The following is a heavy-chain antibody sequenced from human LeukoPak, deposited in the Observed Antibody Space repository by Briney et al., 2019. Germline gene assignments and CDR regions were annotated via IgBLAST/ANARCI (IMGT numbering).Heavy chain of an antibody. CDR2: INPNSGGT. V-gene: IGHV1-2*02. CDR3: ARGHTLRGFDF. J-gene: IGHJ4*02. CDR1: GYTFIGYY. Sequence: ASVKVSCKASGYTFIGYYMHWVRQAPGQGLEWMGWINPNSGGTNYAQKFQGRVTMTRVTSISTAYMEVNRLRSDDTAVYNCARGHTLRGFDFWGQGTLVTVSS. D-gene: IGHD3-10*01.